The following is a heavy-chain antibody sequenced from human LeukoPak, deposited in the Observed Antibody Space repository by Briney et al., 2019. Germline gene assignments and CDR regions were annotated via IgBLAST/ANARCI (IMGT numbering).Heavy chain of an antibody. V-gene: IGHV3-21*01. Sequence: GGSLRLSCAASGFTFSSYSMNWVRQAPGKGLEWVSSISSSSSYIYYADSVKGRFTISRDNAKNSLYLQMNSLRAEDTAVYYCATTRGGSGRIDYWGQGTLVTVSS. CDR1: GFTFSSYS. J-gene: IGHJ4*02. CDR2: ISSSSSYI. CDR3: ATTRGGSGRIDY. D-gene: IGHD3-10*01.